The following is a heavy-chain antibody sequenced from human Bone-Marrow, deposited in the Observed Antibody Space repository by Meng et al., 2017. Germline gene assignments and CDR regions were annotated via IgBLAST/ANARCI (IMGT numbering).Heavy chain of an antibody. J-gene: IGHJ5*02. CDR2: FDPEDGET. D-gene: IGHD3-3*01. Sequence: LTEVSMHWVRQAPGKGLEWMGGFDPEDGETIYAQKFQGRVTMTEDTSTDTAYMELSSLRSEDTAVYYCATAERITIFVAEIVGWFDPWGQGTLVTFAS. CDR1: LTEVS. CDR3: ATAERITIFVAEIVGWFDP. V-gene: IGHV1-24*01.